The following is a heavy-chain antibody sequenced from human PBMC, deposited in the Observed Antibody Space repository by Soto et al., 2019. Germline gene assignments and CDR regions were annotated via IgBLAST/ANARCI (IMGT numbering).Heavy chain of an antibody. Sequence: PSETLSLTCTVSGGSISSSSYYWGWIRQPPGKGLEWIGSIYYSGSTYYNPSLKSRVTISVDTSKNQFSLKLSSVTAADTAVYYCARTNDFWSGYYFDYWGQGTPVTVSS. CDR3: ARTNDFWSGYYFDY. D-gene: IGHD3-3*01. V-gene: IGHV4-39*01. J-gene: IGHJ4*02. CDR2: IYYSGST. CDR1: GGSISSSSYY.